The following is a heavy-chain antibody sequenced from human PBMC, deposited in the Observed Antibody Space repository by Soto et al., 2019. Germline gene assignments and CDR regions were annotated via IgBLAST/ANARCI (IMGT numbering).Heavy chain of an antibody. CDR3: ARIYLGYCSGGSCYGWHY. J-gene: IGHJ4*02. V-gene: IGHV5-51*01. D-gene: IGHD2-15*01. CDR1: GYSFNSYW. CDR2: IYPSNSDT. Sequence: GESLKISCKVSGYSFNSYWIAWVRQRPGKGLEWMGIIYPSNSDTRYSPSFQGQVTISADKSISTAYLQWSSLKASDTAMYYCARIYLGYCSGGSCYGWHYWGQGTLVTVSS.